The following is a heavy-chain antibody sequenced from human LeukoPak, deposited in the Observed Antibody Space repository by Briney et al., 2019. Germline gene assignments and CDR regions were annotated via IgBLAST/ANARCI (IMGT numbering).Heavy chain of an antibody. CDR2: IYYSGST. V-gene: IGHV4-59*01. Sequence: AETLSLTCTVSGGSISSYYRSGSRQRPGEGVEWSRYIYYSGSTSYNPSLKRRVAISVDASKNRFSLKLRSVTAADTAVYSCESSWPVDGERIDYWGQGTLVTVSS. J-gene: IGHJ4*02. D-gene: IGHD6-19*01. CDR3: ESSWPVDGERIDY. CDR1: GGSISSYY.